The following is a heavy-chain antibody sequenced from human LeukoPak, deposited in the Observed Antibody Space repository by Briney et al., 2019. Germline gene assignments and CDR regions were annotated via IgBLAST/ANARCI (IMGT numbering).Heavy chain of an antibody. CDR3: ARGRSSGWYKIDY. CDR1: GGSFSGYY. D-gene: IGHD6-19*01. CDR2: INHSGST. Sequence: SETLSLTCAVYGGSFSGYYWSWIRQPPGKGLEWIGEINHSGSTNYNPSLKSRVTISVDTFKNQFSLKLSSVTAADTAVYYCARGRSSGWYKIDYWGQGTLVTVSS. J-gene: IGHJ4*02. V-gene: IGHV4-34*01.